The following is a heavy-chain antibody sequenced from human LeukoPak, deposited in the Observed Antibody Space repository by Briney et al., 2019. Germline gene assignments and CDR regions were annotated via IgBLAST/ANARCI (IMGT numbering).Heavy chain of an antibody. D-gene: IGHD3-22*01. CDR2: VHATGTT. V-gene: IGHV4-4*07. CDR3: ARVLGSSGYAGDWRFDL. J-gene: IGHJ2*01. Sequence: SDTLSLTCSVSGASISLYYWSWIRQSAGKRPEWIGRVHATGTTNYNPSLGSRVTLSVDTFKRHFSLKLKSVTAADTAVYYCARVLGSSGYAGDWRFDLWGRGTLVTVSS. CDR1: GASISLYY.